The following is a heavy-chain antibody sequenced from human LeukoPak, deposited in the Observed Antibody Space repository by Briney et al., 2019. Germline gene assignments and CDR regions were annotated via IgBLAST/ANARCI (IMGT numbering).Heavy chain of an antibody. CDR1: GYTLTELS. D-gene: IGHD3-10*01. Sequence: ASVKVSCKVSGYTLTELSMHWVRQAPGKGLEWMGGFDPEDGETIYAQKFQGRVTMTRDTSISTAYMDLTRLRSDDTAMYYCARLSTDYYGSGTSYYFDYWGQGTLVTVSS. CDR3: ARLSTDYYGSGTSYYFDY. J-gene: IGHJ4*02. V-gene: IGHV1-24*01. CDR2: FDPEDGET.